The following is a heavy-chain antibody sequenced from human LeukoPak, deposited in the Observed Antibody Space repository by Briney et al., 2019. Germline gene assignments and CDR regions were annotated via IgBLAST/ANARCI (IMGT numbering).Heavy chain of an antibody. J-gene: IGHJ4*02. V-gene: IGHV1-18*01. CDR1: GYTFTSYG. CDR3: ARIDPFDFQFDY. Sequence: GASVKVSCKASGYTFTSYGIRWVRQAPGQGLEWMGRISAYTGNTNYAQKLQGRVTMTADTSTSTAYMELRSLRSDDTAVYYCARIDPFDFQFDYWGQGTLVTVSS. D-gene: IGHD3-9*01. CDR2: ISAYTGNT.